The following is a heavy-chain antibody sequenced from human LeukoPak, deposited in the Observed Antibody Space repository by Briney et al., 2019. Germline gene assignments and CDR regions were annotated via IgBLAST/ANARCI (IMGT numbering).Heavy chain of an antibody. CDR2: FHDSEGT. Sequence: PSETLSLTCTVSGGSITKNYWTWIRQPPGKGLEWIGHFHDSEGTNYNPSLKSRVSISLDTSKNQVSLTLRSVPAADTAVYYCARGDPSGRPGIGFDYWGQGTLVTVSS. J-gene: IGHJ4*02. CDR3: ARGDPSGRPGIGFDY. CDR1: GGSITKNY. D-gene: IGHD1-26*01. V-gene: IGHV4-59*01.